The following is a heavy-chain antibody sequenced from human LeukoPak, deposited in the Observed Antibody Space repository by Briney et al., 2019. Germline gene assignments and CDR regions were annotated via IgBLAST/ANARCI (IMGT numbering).Heavy chain of an antibody. CDR1: GGSFSGYY. V-gene: IGHV4-34*01. Sequence: PSETLSLTCAVYGGSFSGYYWSWIRQPPGKGLEWIGEINHSGSTNYNPSLKSRVTISVDTSKNQFSLKLSSVTAADTAVYFCARSGTYQYSSTSDYWGQGTLVTVSS. CDR3: ARSGTYQYSSTSDY. CDR2: INHSGST. D-gene: IGHD6-13*01. J-gene: IGHJ4*02.